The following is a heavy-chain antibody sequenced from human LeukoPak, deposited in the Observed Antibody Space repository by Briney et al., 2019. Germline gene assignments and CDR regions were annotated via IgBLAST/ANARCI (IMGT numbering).Heavy chain of an antibody. CDR2: IRWNSGSI. CDR1: GFTFDDYA. CDR3: AREYSGSYRTAFDI. Sequence: GRSLRLSCAASGFTFDDYAMHWVRQAPGKGLEWVSGIRWNSGSIGYADSVKGRFTISRDNAKNSLYLQMNSLRAEDTALYYCAREYSGSYRTAFDIWGQGTMVTVSS. D-gene: IGHD1-26*01. V-gene: IGHV3-9*01. J-gene: IGHJ3*02.